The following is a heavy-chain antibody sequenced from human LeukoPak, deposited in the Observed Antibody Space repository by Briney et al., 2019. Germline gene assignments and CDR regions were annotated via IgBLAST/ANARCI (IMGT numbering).Heavy chain of an antibody. J-gene: IGHJ4*02. V-gene: IGHV1-8*01. D-gene: IGHD1-14*01. CDR3: VRVPPGTTIYAY. Sequence: ASVKVSCKASGYTFTSYHINWVRQAPGQGLDWVGWMNPNNSDIGYAQKFQGRVTMTRNTSIGTAYMELSSLRSEDTAIYYCVRVPPGTTIYAYWGQGTLVTVSS. CDR1: GYTFTSYH. CDR2: MNPNNSDI.